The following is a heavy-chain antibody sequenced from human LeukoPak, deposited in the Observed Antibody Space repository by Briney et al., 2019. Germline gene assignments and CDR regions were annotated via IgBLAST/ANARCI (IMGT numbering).Heavy chain of an antibody. CDR1: GYTFTGYY. V-gene: IGHV1-2*02. Sequence: ASVKVSCKASGYTFTGYYMHWVRQAPGQGLEWMGWINPNSGGTNYAQKFQGRVTMTRDTSISTAYMELSRLRSDDTAVYYCARGPKYSSSWYRDFDYWGQGTLVTVSS. CDR2: INPNSGGT. CDR3: ARGPKYSSSWYRDFDY. J-gene: IGHJ4*02. D-gene: IGHD6-13*01.